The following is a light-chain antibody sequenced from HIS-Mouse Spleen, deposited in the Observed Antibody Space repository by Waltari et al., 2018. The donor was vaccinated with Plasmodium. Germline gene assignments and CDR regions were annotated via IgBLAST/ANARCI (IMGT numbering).Light chain of an antibody. J-gene: IGLJ2*01. CDR1: SSDVGCYNY. V-gene: IGLV2-8*01. CDR2: EVR. CDR3: SSYAGSNNLV. Sequence: QSALTQPPSASGSPGQSVTISCPGTSSDVGCYNYVSWYQQHPGKAPKLMIYEVRNRPSGVPDRFSGSKSGNTASLTVSGLQAEDEADYYCSSYAGSNNLVFGGGTKLTVL.